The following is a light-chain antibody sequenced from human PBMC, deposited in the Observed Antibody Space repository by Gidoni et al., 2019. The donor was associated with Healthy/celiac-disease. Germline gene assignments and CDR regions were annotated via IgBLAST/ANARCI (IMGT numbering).Light chain of an antibody. Sequence: ELVMTQSPATLSVSPGERATLSCRASQSVSSNVAWYQQKPGQAPRLLIYGASTRATGIPARFSGSGSGTEFTLTISSLQSEDFAVYYCQQYNNWPLFGGXTKVEIK. CDR1: QSVSSN. V-gene: IGKV3-15*01. CDR2: GAS. J-gene: IGKJ4*01. CDR3: QQYNNWPL.